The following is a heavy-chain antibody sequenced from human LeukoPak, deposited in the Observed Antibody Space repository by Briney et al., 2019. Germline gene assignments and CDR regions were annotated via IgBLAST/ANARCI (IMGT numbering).Heavy chain of an antibody. J-gene: IGHJ4*02. D-gene: IGHD6-19*01. V-gene: IGHV4-59*08. CDR2: IYYSGST. Sequence: SETLSLSCTVSGGSISSYYWSWIRQPPGEGLEWIGYIYYSGSTNYNPSLKSRVNISVNTPKNQFYLKLSSVTAADTAVYYCARHGAGYGSGWSDYWGQGTLVTVSS. CDR3: ARHGAGYGSGWSDY. CDR1: GGSISSYY.